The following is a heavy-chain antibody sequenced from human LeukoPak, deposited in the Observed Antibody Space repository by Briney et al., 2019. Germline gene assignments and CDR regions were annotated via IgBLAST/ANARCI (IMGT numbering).Heavy chain of an antibody. J-gene: IGHJ4*02. Sequence: SVKVSCKASGGTFSSYAISWVRQAPGQGLEWMGGIIPIFGTANYAQKFQGRVTITADKSTSTAYMELGSLRSEDTAVYYCARGGGSLGYSYGYDYWGQGTQVTVSS. CDR2: IIPIFGTA. CDR1: GGTFSSYA. CDR3: ARGGGSLGYSYGYDY. D-gene: IGHD5-18*01. V-gene: IGHV1-69*06.